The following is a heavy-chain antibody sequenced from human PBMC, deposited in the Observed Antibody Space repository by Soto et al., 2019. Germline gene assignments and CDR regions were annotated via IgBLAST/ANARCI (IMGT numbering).Heavy chain of an antibody. CDR1: GYTFTSYY. CDR2: INPSGGST. V-gene: IGHV1-46*01. J-gene: IGHJ3*02. CDR3: ARDPPHDAFDI. Sequence: ASVKVSCKASGYTFTSYYMHGVRQAPGQGLEWMGIINPSGGSTSYAQKFQGRVTMTRDTSTSTVYMELSSLRSEDTAVYYCARDPPHDAFDIWGQGTMVTVSS.